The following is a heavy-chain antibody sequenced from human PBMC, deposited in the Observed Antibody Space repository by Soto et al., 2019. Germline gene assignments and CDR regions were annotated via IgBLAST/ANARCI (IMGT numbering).Heavy chain of an antibody. J-gene: IGHJ5*02. Sequence: ASVKASCKASGYTFTSSVIRWVRQAPGQGQEWMGWISAYNGNTNYAQKLQGRVTMTTDTSTSTVYMELRSLRSDDTAVYYCARDLTRYCSGGSCPNWFDAWGQGTLVTVSS. V-gene: IGHV1-18*04. CDR2: ISAYNGNT. CDR1: GYTFTSSV. CDR3: ARDLTRYCSGGSCPNWFDA. D-gene: IGHD2-15*01.